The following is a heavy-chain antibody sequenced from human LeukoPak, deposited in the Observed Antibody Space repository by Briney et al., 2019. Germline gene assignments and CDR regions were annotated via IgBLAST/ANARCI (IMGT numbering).Heavy chain of an antibody. D-gene: IGHD1-1*01. CDR2: ISSSSSYI. J-gene: IGHJ3*01. V-gene: IGHV3-21*01. Sequence: GGSLRLSCAASGFTFSSYSMNWVRQAPGKGLEWVSSISSSSSYIYYADSVKGRFTISRDNAKNSLFLQMTSLRAEDTAMYYCARWKPRSHALDVWGKGTMVMVSS. CDR1: GFTFSSYS. CDR3: ARWKPRSHALDV.